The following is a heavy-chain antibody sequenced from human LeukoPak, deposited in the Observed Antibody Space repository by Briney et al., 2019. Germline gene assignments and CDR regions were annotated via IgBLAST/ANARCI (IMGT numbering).Heavy chain of an antibody. V-gene: IGHV1-8*01. CDR1: GYTFTSYD. J-gene: IGHJ5*02. Sequence: ASVKVSGKASGYTFTSYDINWVRQATGQGLEWMGWMNPNSGNTGYARKFQGRVTMTRNTSISTAYMELSSLRSEDTAVYYCARGHSSGWYGENWFDPWGQGTLVTVSS. CDR3: ARGHSSGWYGENWFDP. D-gene: IGHD6-19*01. CDR2: MNPNSGNT.